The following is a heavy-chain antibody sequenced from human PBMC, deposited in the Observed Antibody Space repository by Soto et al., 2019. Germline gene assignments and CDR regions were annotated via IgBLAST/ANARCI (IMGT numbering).Heavy chain of an antibody. V-gene: IGHV3-15*07. D-gene: IGHD3-16*01. CDR1: GFTFSNAW. Sequence: EVQLVESGGGLVKPGGSLRLSCAASGFTFSNAWMNWVRQAPGKGLEWVGRITSKTDGGTTDYAAPVKGRFTISRDDSNNTLYLQMNSLKTEDTAVYYCTTTWASRQGEYYYYGMDVWGQGTTVTVSS. CDR2: ITSKTDGGTT. J-gene: IGHJ6*02. CDR3: TTTWASRQGEYYYYGMDV.